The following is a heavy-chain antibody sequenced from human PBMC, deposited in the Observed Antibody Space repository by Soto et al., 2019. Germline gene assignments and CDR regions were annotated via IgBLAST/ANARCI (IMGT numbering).Heavy chain of an antibody. V-gene: IGHV1-69*01. D-gene: IGHD2-2*01. CDR3: ARGGERPSGYCSSTSCWTYVDY. CDR1: GGTFSSYA. CDR2: IIPICGTA. J-gene: IGHJ4*02. Sequence: QVQLVQSGAEVKKPGSSVKVSCKASGGTFSSYAISWVRQAPGQGLEWMGGIIPICGTANYAQKFQGRVTITAAESTRTAYMELSSLRSEDTAVYDCARGGERPSGYCSSTSCWTYVDYWGQGTLVTGSS.